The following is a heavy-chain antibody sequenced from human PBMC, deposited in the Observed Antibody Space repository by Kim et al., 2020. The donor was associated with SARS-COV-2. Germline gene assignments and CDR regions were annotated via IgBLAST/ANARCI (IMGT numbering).Heavy chain of an antibody. D-gene: IGHD3-3*01. CDR1: GGSISSYY. J-gene: IGHJ6*02. V-gene: IGHV4-59*01. CDR2: IYYSGST. CDR3: ARDRVKGGEMTIFAVVGGLHYGMNV. Sequence: SETLSLTCTVSGGSISSYYWSWIRQPPGKGLEWIGYIYYSGSTNYNPSLKSRVTISVDTSKNQFSLKLSSVTAADTAVYYCARDRVKGGEMTIFAVVGGLHYGMNVWGQGTTVTVSS.